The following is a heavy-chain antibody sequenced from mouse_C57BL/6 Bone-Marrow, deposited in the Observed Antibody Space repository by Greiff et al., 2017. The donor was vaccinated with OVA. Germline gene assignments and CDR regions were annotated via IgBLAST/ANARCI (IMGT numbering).Heavy chain of an antibody. CDR3: AREGYYYEAY. V-gene: IGHV1-52*01. D-gene: IGHD1-1*01. CDR2: IDPSDSET. CDR1: GYTFTSYW. Sequence: QVQLQQPGAELVRPGSSVKLSCKASGYTFTSYWMHWVKQRPIQGLEWIGNIDPSDSETHYNQKFKDKATLTVDKSSSTAYMQLSSLTSEDSAVYYCAREGYYYEAYWGQGTLVTVSA. J-gene: IGHJ3*01.